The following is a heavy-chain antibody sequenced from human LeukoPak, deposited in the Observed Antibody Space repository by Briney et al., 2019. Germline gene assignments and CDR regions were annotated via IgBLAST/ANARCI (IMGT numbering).Heavy chain of an antibody. J-gene: IGHJ4*02. CDR1: GFTVSSSY. CDR2: IYSGGST. CDR3: ARARDRWELRGVFDY. D-gene: IGHD1-26*01. Sequence: GGSLRLSCAASGFTVSSSYMTWVRQAPGRGLEWVSVIYSGGSTYYADSVKGRFTISRDNSKNTVYLEMNSLRAEDTALYYCARARDRWELRGVFDYWGQGTLVTVS. V-gene: IGHV3-66*01.